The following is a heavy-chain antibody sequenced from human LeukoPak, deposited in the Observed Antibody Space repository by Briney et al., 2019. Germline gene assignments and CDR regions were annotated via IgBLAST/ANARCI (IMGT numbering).Heavy chain of an antibody. CDR2: ISAYNGNT. J-gene: IGHJ4*02. CDR1: GYTFISYG. D-gene: IGHD1-26*01. V-gene: IGHV1-18*01. Sequence: ASVKVSCKASGYTFISYGISWVRQAPGQGLEWMGWISAYNGNTNYAQKLQGRVTMTRDTPTSTAYTELRSLRSDDTAVYYCARDFSSGWDLFDYWGQGTLVTVSS. CDR3: ARDFSSGWDLFDY.